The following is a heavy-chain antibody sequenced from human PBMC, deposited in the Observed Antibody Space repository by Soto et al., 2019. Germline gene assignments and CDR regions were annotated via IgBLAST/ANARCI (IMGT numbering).Heavy chain of an antibody. Sequence: SETLSLTCTVSGGSISSSSYYWGWIRQPPGKGLEWIGSIYYSGSTYYNPSLKSRVTISVDTSKNQFSLKLSSVTAADTAVYYCARQDDILTGYLPDYWGQGTLVTFSS. CDR3: ARQDDILTGYLPDY. D-gene: IGHD3-9*01. CDR2: IYYSGST. V-gene: IGHV4-39*01. J-gene: IGHJ4*02. CDR1: GGSISSSSYY.